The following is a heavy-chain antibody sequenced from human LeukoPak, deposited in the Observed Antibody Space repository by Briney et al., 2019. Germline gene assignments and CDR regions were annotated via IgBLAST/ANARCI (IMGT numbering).Heavy chain of an antibody. CDR3: ARAPYYYGSGSYYHY. V-gene: IGHV4-39*07. Sequence: SETLSLTCTVSGGSISSNSYFWGWIRQPPGKGLEWIGSIYYSGTTYYNPSLKSRVTISVDTSNNQFSLKLNSVTAADTAVYHCARAPYYYGSGSYYHYWGQGTLVTVSS. CDR2: IYYSGTT. D-gene: IGHD3-10*01. J-gene: IGHJ4*02. CDR1: GGSISSNSYF.